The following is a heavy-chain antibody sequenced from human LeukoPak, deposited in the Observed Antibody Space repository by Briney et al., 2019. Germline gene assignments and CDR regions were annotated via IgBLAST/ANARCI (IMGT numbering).Heavy chain of an antibody. J-gene: IGHJ3*02. CDR2: ISSSGSTI. CDR3: AKLVVPAAMRAFDI. D-gene: IGHD2-2*01. Sequence: GSLRLSCAASGFTFSDYYMSWIRQAPGKGLEWVSYISSSGSTIYYADSVKGRFTISRDNAKNSLYLQMNSLRAEDTAVYYCAKLVVPAAMRAFDIWGQGTMVTVSS. V-gene: IGHV3-11*04. CDR1: GFTFSDYY.